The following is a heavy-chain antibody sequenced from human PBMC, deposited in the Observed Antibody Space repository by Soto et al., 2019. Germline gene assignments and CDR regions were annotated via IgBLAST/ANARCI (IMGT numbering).Heavy chain of an antibody. Sequence: GGSLRPSCAASGFTFSNAWMNWVRQAPGKGLEWVGRIKSKTDGGTTDYAAPVKGRFTISRDDSKNTLYLQMNSLKTEDTAVYYCTTTRTIFGVVTLTYFDYWGQGTLVTVSS. D-gene: IGHD3-3*01. CDR3: TTTRTIFGVVTLTYFDY. V-gene: IGHV3-15*07. CDR2: IKSKTDGGTT. CDR1: GFTFSNAW. J-gene: IGHJ4*02.